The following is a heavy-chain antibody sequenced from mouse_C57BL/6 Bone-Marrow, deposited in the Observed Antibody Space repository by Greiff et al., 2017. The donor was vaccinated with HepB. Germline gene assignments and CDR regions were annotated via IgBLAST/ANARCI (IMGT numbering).Heavy chain of an antibody. D-gene: IGHD1-1*01. J-gene: IGHJ3*01. Sequence: VQVVESGAELARPGASVKLSCKASGYTFTSYGISWVKQRTGQGLEWIGEIYPRSGNTYYNEKFKGKATLTADKSSSTAYMELRSLTSEDSAVYFCARSGYGSPFAYWGQGTLVTVSA. V-gene: IGHV1-81*01. CDR2: IYPRSGNT. CDR3: ARSGYGSPFAY. CDR1: GYTFTSYG.